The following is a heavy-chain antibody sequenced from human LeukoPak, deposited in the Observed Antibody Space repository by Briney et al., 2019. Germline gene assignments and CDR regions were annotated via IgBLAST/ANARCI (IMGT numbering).Heavy chain of an antibody. V-gene: IGHV3-30*04. CDR2: ISYDGSNK. CDR3: ARARYGY. CDR1: GFTFSSYA. J-gene: IGHJ4*02. D-gene: IGHD1-14*01. Sequence: PGRSLGLSCAASGFTFSSYAMHWVRQAPGKGLEWVAVISYDGSNKYYADSVKGRFTISRDNSKNTLYLQMNSLRAEDTAVYYCARARYGYWGQGTLVTVSS.